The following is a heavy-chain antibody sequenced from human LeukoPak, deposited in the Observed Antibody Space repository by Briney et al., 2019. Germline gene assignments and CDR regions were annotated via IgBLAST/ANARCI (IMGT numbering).Heavy chain of an antibody. CDR1: GGSVSSGTYY. CDR3: AKGQELDDGVFDS. D-gene: IGHD1-1*01. V-gene: IGHV4-61*01. J-gene: IGHJ4*02. CDR2: IYYSGST. Sequence: SETLSLTCTVSGGSVSSGTYYWSWIRQPPGEGLEWIGYIYYSGSTNYNPSLKSRVTISVDTSKNQFSLKLSSVTAADTAIYYCAKGQELDDGVFDSWGQGTLVTVSS.